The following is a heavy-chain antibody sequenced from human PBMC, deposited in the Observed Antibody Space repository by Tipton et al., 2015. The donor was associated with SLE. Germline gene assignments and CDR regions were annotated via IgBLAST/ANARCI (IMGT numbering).Heavy chain of an antibody. V-gene: IGHV4-4*07. J-gene: IGHJ4*02. D-gene: IGHD1-26*01. CDR2: IYSSGST. CDR1: GGSISGYY. Sequence: TLSLTCTVSGGSISGYYWSWVRQPAGKGLEWIGRIYSSGSTIYNPSLKSRVTLSLDMSNNKFSLRVRSVTAADTAVYYCARGGGSYYDYCGQGTLVTVSS. CDR3: ARGGGSYYDY.